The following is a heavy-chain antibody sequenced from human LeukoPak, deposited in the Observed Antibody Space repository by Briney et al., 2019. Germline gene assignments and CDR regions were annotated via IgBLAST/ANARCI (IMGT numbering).Heavy chain of an antibody. CDR3: AGTKNQYNFDY. CDR2: IYWDDDK. CDR1: GFSLDTSGVG. V-gene: IGHV2-5*02. J-gene: IGHJ4*02. D-gene: IGHD1-14*01. Sequence: SGPTLVNPTQTLTLTCTFSGFSLDTSGVGVGWIRQPPGKALEWLVVIYWDDDKRYSPSLKSRLTITKDTSKNQVVLTMTNMDPVDTATYYCAGTKNQYNFDYWGQGTLVTVSS.